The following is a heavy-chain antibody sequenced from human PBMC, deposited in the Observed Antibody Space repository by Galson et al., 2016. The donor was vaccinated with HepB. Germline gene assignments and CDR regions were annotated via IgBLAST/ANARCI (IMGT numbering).Heavy chain of an antibody. V-gene: IGHV3-33*01. CDR3: ARDGVPNYDFWTGFYYFDH. Sequence: LRLSCAASGFTFNDYGMHWVRQAPGKGLEWVAVIWGDGSNRYYGDSVRGRFTISRDNARKTLYLQMDRLRPEDTAVYFCARDGVPNYDFWTGFYYFDHWGQGNLVTVSS. CDR2: IWGDGSNR. D-gene: IGHD3-3*01. J-gene: IGHJ4*02. CDR1: GFTFNDYG.